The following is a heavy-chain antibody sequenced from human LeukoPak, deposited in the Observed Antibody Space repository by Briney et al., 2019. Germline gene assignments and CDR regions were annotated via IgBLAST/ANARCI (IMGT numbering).Heavy chain of an antibody. D-gene: IGHD4/OR15-4a*01. CDR1: GVTFSRYW. Sequence: GWALRLYCAASGVTFSRYWMAWVRQAPGKRLEWVANIRGDAGDKGYADSVRNRFTISRDNGKNSLYLQMNSLTAEDTAVYYCARDVHGALDFWGQGTLVVVSS. J-gene: IGHJ4*02. V-gene: IGHV3-7*01. CDR2: IRGDAGDK. CDR3: ARDVHGALDF.